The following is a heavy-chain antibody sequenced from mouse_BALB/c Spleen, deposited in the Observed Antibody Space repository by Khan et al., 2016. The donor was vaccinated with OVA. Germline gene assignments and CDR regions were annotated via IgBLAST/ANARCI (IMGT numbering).Heavy chain of an antibody. Sequence: QVQLKESGAELARPGASVKMSCKASGYTFTSYTMHWVKQRPGQGLEWIGYINPSNDYTNYNQNFKDKATLIVDKSSSTAYMQLSSLTSEDSSVYYGVSEGAYQRSDGWFAYWGQGTLVTVSA. CDR2: INPSNDYT. J-gene: IGHJ3*01. V-gene: IGHV1-4*01. CDR3: VSEGAYQRSDGWFAY. CDR1: GYTFTSYT.